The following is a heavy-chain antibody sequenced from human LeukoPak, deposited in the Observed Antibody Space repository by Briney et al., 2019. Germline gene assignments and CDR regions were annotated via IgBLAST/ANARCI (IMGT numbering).Heavy chain of an antibody. V-gene: IGHV1-24*01. CDR3: ATGSPYLGYSSGWYWGFDY. D-gene: IGHD6-19*01. CDR2: FDPEDGET. CDR1: GYTLTELS. Sequence: ASVKVSCKVSGYTLTELSMHWVRQAPGKGLEWMGGFDPEDGETIYAQKFQGRVTMTEDTSTDTAYMKLSSLRSEDTAVYYCATGSPYLGYSSGWYWGFDYWGQGTLVTVSS. J-gene: IGHJ4*02.